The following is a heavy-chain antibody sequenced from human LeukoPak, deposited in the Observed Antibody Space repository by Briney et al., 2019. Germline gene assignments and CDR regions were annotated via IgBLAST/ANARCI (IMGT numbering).Heavy chain of an antibody. CDR2: IYYSGST. CDR3: AGGPRRDYDSSAYYLIRGGAYFDY. CDR1: GGSISSSSYY. D-gene: IGHD3-22*01. V-gene: IGHV4-39*01. J-gene: IGHJ4*02. Sequence: SETLSLTCTVSGGSISSSSYYWGYIRQPPGKGLEWIGSIYYSGSTYYNPPLKSRVTIPVDTSKNQFSLKLTSVTAADTAVYSCAGGPRRDYDSSAYYLIRGGAYFDYWGQGTLVTVSS.